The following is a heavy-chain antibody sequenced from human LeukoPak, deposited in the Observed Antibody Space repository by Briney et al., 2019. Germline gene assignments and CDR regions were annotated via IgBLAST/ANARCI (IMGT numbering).Heavy chain of an antibody. CDR3: VKGPAPDAFDI. CDR1: GFTFSSYA. CDR2: ISSNGGST. Sequence: PGGTLRLSCSASGFTFSSYAMHWVRQAPGKGLEYVSAISSNGGSTYYADSVKGRFTISRDNSKNTLYLQMSSLRAEDTAVYYCVKGPAPDAFDIWGQGTMVTVSS. V-gene: IGHV3-64D*06. J-gene: IGHJ3*02.